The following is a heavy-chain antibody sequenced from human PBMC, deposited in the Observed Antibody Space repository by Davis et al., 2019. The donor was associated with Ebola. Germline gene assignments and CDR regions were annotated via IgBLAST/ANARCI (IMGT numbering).Heavy chain of an antibody. CDR2: INHSGST. V-gene: IGHV4-39*07. CDR3: ARGGGGLTGYYPVYYYLGMDV. J-gene: IGHJ6*02. CDR1: GGSISSSSYY. D-gene: IGHD3-9*01. Sequence: PGGSLRLSCTVSGGSISSSSYYWGWIRQPPGKGLEWIGEINHSGSTNYNTSLKSRVTISVDTSKNQFSLKLSSVTAADTAVYYCARGGGGLTGYYPVYYYLGMDVWGQGTTVTVSS.